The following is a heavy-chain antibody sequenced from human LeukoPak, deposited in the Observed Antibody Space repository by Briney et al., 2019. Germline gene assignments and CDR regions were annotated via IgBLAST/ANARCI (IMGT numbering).Heavy chain of an antibody. V-gene: IGHV3-48*03. CDR2: ISSSGSTI. D-gene: IGHD4-17*01. Sequence: PGGSLRLSCAASGSTFSSYEMNWVRQAPGKGLEWVSYISSSGSTIYYADSVKGRFTISRDNAKNSLYLQMNSLRAEDTAVYYCAALHGDYFDYWGQGTLVTVSS. CDR3: AALHGDYFDY. J-gene: IGHJ4*02. CDR1: GSTFSSYE.